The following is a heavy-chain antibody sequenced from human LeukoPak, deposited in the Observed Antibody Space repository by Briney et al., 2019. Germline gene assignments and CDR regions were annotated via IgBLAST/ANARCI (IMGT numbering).Heavy chain of an antibody. Sequence: PGGSLRLSCAASEFTFSYWMSWVRQAPGKGLEWVAFIRYDGSNKYYADSVKGRFTISRDNSKNTLYLQMNSLRAEDTAVYYCAKAPRGSHDDYWGQGTLVTVSS. CDR3: AKAPRGSHDDY. CDR1: EFTFSYW. J-gene: IGHJ4*02. D-gene: IGHD1-26*01. V-gene: IGHV3-30*02. CDR2: IRYDGSNK.